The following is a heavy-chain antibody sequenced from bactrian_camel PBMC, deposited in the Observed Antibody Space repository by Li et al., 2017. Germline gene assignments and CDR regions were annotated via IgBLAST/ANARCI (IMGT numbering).Heavy chain of an antibody. D-gene: IGHD2*01. Sequence: VQLVESGGGLVQPGGSLRLSCAASGFTFSSYAMSWVRQAPGEGLEWVSAINSGGGSTYYADSVKGRFTISRDNAKNTLFLQMNSLKPEDTAVYYCATGLLPYCSGAYCYTHYDYWGQGTQVTVS. V-gene: IGHV3S31*01. CDR2: INSGGGST. J-gene: IGHJ4*01. CDR1: GFTFSSYA. CDR3: ATGLLPYCSGAYCYTHYDY.